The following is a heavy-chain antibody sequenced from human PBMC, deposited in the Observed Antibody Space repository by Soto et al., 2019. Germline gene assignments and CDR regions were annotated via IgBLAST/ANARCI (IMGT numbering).Heavy chain of an antibody. CDR1: GGAISSYY. CDR3: ARACQYSRGFFDY. CDR2: IYYSGST. J-gene: IGHJ4*02. D-gene: IGHD6-6*01. V-gene: IGHV4-59*01. Sequence: SETLSLTCTVWGGAISSYYWSWIRQPPGKGLEWIGYIYYSGSTYYNPSLNSRVTISVDTSKNQFSLKLSSVTAADTAVYYCARACQYSRGFFDYRGQGTLVTVS.